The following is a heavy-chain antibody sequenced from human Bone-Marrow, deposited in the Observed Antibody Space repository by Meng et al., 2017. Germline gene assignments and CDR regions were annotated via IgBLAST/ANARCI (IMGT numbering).Heavy chain of an antibody. V-gene: IGHV4-59*01. Sequence: GSLRLSCTVSGDSISSYYWSWIRQSPGEGLEWIGYIYYSGSTDYNPSLKSRVTMSIDTSKNQFSLKLTSVTAADTAVYYCARESVAGFYYYGMDVWGQGTTVTVSS. CDR1: GDSISSYY. D-gene: IGHD6-19*01. CDR3: ARESVAGFYYYGMDV. J-gene: IGHJ6*02. CDR2: IYYSGST.